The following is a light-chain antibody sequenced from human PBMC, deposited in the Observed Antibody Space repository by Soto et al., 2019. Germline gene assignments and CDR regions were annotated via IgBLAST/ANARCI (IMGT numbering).Light chain of an antibody. V-gene: IGLV1-47*01. Sequence: QTVVTQPPSASGTPGQRVTISCSGSSSNIGSNYVYWYQQLPGTAPKLLIYRNNQRPSGVPDRFSGSKSGTSASLAISGLRFEHEANYYCAAWDDSLSGVVFGGGTQLTV. CDR3: AAWDDSLSGVV. CDR1: SSNIGSNY. CDR2: RNN. J-gene: IGLJ3*02.